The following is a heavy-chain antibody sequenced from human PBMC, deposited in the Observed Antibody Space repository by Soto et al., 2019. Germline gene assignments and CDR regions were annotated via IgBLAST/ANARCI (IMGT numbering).Heavy chain of an antibody. CDR2: IGGGDDDR. V-gene: IGHV3-23*01. D-gene: IGHD1-26*01. Sequence: EVQLLESGGGLVQPGGSLRLSCVASGFTFNTYAMSWVRQAPGKGLEWVSSIGGGDDDRYYSDSVKGRFTISRDNSKNTVSLQMSSLSAEDTARYFCAKDRQSYTAVWDPYDFWGQGTVVTVSS. CDR1: GFTFNTYA. CDR3: AKDRQSYTAVWDPYDF. J-gene: IGHJ3*01.